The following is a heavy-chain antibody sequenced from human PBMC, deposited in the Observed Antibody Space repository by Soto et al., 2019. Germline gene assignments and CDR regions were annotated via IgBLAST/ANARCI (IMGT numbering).Heavy chain of an antibody. D-gene: IGHD5-12*01. CDR2: IYWDDDK. CDR1: GFSLSTSGVG. V-gene: IGHV2-5*02. Sequence: QITLKESGPTLVKPTQTLTLTCTFSGFSLSTSGVGVGWIRQPPGKALEWLALIYWDDDKRYSPSLKSKLTHTKDPPKNQVVPTMTHLDPVDNATYFCAHVYGGYDNFDYWGQGTLVTVSS. J-gene: IGHJ4*01. CDR3: AHVYGGYDNFDY.